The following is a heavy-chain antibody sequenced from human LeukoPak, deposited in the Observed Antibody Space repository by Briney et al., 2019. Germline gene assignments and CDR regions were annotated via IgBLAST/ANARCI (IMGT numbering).Heavy chain of an antibody. CDR3: ARDLVVATTRRPINDY. Sequence: GGSLRLSCVASGFRFSSYSMNWVRQAPGRWLEWVSSISSSSSYIYYADSVKGRFTISRDNAKNSLYLQMNSLRAEDTAVYYCARDLVVATTRRPINDYWGQGTLVTVSS. CDR1: GFRFSSYS. V-gene: IGHV3-21*01. J-gene: IGHJ4*02. D-gene: IGHD5-12*01. CDR2: ISSSSSYI.